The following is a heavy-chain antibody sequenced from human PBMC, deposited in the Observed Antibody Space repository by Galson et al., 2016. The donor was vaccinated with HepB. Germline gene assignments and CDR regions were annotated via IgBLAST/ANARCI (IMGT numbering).Heavy chain of an antibody. CDR3: ARGDIVGAISDY. D-gene: IGHD1-26*01. J-gene: IGHJ4*02. Sequence: SLRLSCAASGFTFSSYSMNWVRQAPGKGLEWVSSISSSSSYIYYADSVKGRFTIPRDNAKNSLYLQMNSLRAEDTAVYYCARGDIVGAISDYWGQGTLVTVSS. CDR2: ISSSSSYI. CDR1: GFTFSSYS. V-gene: IGHV3-21*01.